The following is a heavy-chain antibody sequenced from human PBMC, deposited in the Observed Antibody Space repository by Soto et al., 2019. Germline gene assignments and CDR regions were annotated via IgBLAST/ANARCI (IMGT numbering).Heavy chain of an antibody. V-gene: IGHV2-5*04. J-gene: IGHJ4*02. CDR1: GFSFTTSAVA. CDR2: VYGSGDK. Sequence: QFTLQESGPPLVKPTQTLTLTCTFSGFSFTTSAVAVGWIRQPPGKALEWLAIVYGSGDKFYSPSLRSRLTITKDNSKNQVVLTLTDMDPVDTGTYFCVRRNDPYYFDYWGQGTLVTVSS. D-gene: IGHD1-1*01. CDR3: VRRNDPYYFDY.